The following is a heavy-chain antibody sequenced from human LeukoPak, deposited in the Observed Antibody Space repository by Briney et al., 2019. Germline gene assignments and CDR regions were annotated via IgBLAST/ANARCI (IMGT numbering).Heavy chain of an antibody. D-gene: IGHD4-23*01. V-gene: IGHV1-69*04. CDR1: GGTFSSYA. Sequence: SVKVSCKTSGGTFSSYAISWMRQAPAQGLDFMGRIIPILGIANYAQKFQGRKTITADKSTSTAYMELSSLRSEDTAVYYCARGVSVYGMDVWGQGTTVTVSS. J-gene: IGHJ6*02. CDR2: IIPILGIA. CDR3: ARGVSVYGMDV.